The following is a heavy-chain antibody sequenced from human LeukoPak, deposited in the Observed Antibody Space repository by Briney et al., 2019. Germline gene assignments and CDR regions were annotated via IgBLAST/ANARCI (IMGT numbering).Heavy chain of an antibody. V-gene: IGHV3-23*01. Sequence: PGGSLRLSCAASGFTFSSYAMSWVRQAPGKGLEWVSAISGSGGSTYYADSVKGRFTISRDNSKNTLYLQMNSLRVEDTAVYYCAKTPTTIVVVPAADAVGSSDVWGQGTTVTVSS. CDR3: AKTPTTIVVVPAADAVGSSDV. D-gene: IGHD2-2*01. CDR1: GFTFSSYA. CDR2: ISGSGGST. J-gene: IGHJ6*02.